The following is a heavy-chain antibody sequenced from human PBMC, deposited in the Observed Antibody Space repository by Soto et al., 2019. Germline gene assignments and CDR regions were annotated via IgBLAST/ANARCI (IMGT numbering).Heavy chain of an antibody. D-gene: IGHD3-16*02. CDR1: GGTFSSYA. V-gene: IGHV1-69*06. CDR3: ATGPRPRITFGGVIVNYYYYGLEG. CDR2: IIPIFGTA. J-gene: IGHJ6*02. Sequence: GASVKVSCTASGGTFSSYAISWVRQAPGTGLEWMGGIIPIFGTAIYAQKFQGRVTMTEDTSTDTAYMELSSLRSEDTAVYYCATGPRPRITFGGVIVNYYYYGLEGWGQGTTVTGS.